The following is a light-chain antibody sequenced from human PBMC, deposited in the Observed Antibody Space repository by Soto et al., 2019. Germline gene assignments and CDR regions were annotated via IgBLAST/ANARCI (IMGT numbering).Light chain of an antibody. V-gene: IGKV3-15*01. CDR1: QSVSSN. J-gene: IGKJ1*01. CDR2: GAS. Sequence: EIVMTQSPATLSVSPGERATLSCRASQSVSSNLAWYQQKPGQAPRPLIYGASTRATGIPARFSGSGSGTEFTLTISSLQSEDFAVYYCQKYNNWPGTFGQGTKVDIK. CDR3: QKYNNWPGT.